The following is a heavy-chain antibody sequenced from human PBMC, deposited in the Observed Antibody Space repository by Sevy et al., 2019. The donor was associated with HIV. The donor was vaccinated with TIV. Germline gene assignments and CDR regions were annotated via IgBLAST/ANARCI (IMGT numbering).Heavy chain of an antibody. Sequence: GGSLRLSCAASGFTFSSYWMSWVRQAPGKGLEWVANIKQDGSEKDYVDSVKGRFTISRDNAKNSLYLQMNSLRAEDTAVYYCARARRITMVRGAYFDYWGQGTLVTVSS. J-gene: IGHJ4*02. CDR2: IKQDGSEK. CDR1: GFTFSSYW. D-gene: IGHD3-10*01. V-gene: IGHV3-7*01. CDR3: ARARRITMVRGAYFDY.